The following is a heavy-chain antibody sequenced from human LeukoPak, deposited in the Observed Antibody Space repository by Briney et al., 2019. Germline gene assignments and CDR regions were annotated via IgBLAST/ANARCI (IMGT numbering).Heavy chain of an antibody. CDR3: AKGGSSSLSYNWFDP. CDR2: IGGSAGST. J-gene: IGHJ5*02. V-gene: IGHV3-23*01. Sequence: GGSLRLSCGASGFTFSSYAMSWVRQAPGKGLEWVSAIGGSAGSTDNEDSLKGRFTISRYNSKNTLYLQMNSLRAEDTAVYYCAKGGSSSLSYNWFDPWGEGALVTVSS. D-gene: IGHD6-13*01. CDR1: GFTFSSYA.